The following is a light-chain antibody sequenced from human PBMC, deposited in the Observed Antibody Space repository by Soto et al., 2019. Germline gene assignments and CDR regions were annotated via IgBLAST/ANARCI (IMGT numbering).Light chain of an antibody. Sequence: QSVLTQPPSASGTPGQRVTISCSGSSSNIGTNNVNWYQQLPGTAPKLLIYNNNQRPSGVPDRFSGSKSGTSASLAISGLQSEDEAVYYCASWDDGLNGWVFGGGTKVTVL. CDR3: ASWDDGLNGWV. CDR2: NNN. V-gene: IGLV1-44*01. CDR1: SSNIGTNN. J-gene: IGLJ3*02.